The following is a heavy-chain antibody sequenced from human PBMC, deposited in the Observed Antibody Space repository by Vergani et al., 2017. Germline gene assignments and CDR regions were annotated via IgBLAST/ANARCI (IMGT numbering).Heavy chain of an antibody. V-gene: IGHV4-38-2*02. Sequence: QVQLQESGPGLVKPSETLSLTCTVSGYSISSGYYWGWIRQPPGKGLEWIGSIYHSGSTYYNPSLKIRVTISVDTSKNQFSLKLSSVTAADTAVYYCAYGDYYFDYWGQGTLVTVSS. CDR2: IYHSGST. CDR1: GYSISSGYY. D-gene: IGHD4-17*01. CDR3: AYGDYYFDY. J-gene: IGHJ4*02.